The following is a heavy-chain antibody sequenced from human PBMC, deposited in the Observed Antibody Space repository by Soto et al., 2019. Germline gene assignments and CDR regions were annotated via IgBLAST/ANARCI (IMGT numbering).Heavy chain of an antibody. CDR1: GFTFSSYV. D-gene: IGHD3-22*01. Sequence: GGSLRLSCAASGFTFSSYVMSWVRQAPGKGLEWVSGISGSGGSTYYADSVKGRFTISRDNSKNTLYLQMNSLRAEDTAVYYCAHINYYESRGYYYYFDYWGQGTLVTVSS. J-gene: IGHJ4*02. CDR3: AHINYYESRGYYYYFDY. CDR2: ISGSGGST. V-gene: IGHV3-23*01.